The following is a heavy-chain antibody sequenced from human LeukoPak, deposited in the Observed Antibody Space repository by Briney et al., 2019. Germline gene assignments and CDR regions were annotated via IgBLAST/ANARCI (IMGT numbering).Heavy chain of an antibody. D-gene: IGHD2-21*02. V-gene: IGHV4-38-2*02. CDR3: ARDTLFRCGGDCSIEFDY. Sequence: SSETLSLPCAVSGYSISSGYYWGWMRQPQGKGLEWIGSIYHSGSTYYNPSLKSRVTISVDTSKNQFSLKLSSVTAADTAVYYCARDTLFRCGGDCSIEFDYWGQGTLVTVSS. CDR1: GYSISSGYY. J-gene: IGHJ4*02. CDR2: IYHSGST.